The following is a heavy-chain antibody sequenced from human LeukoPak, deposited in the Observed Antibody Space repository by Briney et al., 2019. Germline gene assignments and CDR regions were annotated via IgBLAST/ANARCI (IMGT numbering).Heavy chain of an antibody. CDR1: GGAFSSYA. CDR2: IIPIFGTA. D-gene: IGHD7-27*01. Sequence: ASVKVSCKAPGGAFSSYAISWVRQAPGQGLEWMGGIIPIFGTAKYAQKFQGRVTITTDESTSTAYMELSSLRSEDTAVYYCASSNWRVQRLGINYWGQGTLVTVSS. V-gene: IGHV1-69*05. J-gene: IGHJ4*02. CDR3: ASSNWRVQRLGINY.